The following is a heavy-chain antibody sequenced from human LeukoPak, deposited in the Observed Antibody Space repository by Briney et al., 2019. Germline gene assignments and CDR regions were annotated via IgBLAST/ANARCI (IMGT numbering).Heavy chain of an antibody. D-gene: IGHD3-10*01. Sequence: GGSLRLSCAASGFTFSSYAMHWVRQAPGKGLEWVAVISYDGSNKYYADSVKGRFTISRDNSKNTLYLQMNSLRAEDTAVYYCARENTLVRGTRNPFDYWGRGTLVTVSS. CDR1: GFTFSSYA. CDR3: ARENTLVRGTRNPFDY. V-gene: IGHV3-30-3*01. J-gene: IGHJ4*02. CDR2: ISYDGSNK.